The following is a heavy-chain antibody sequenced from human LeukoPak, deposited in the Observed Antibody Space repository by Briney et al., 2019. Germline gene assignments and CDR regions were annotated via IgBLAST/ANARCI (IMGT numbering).Heavy chain of an antibody. CDR3: ARDSIQVRFWSGYSYFDY. V-gene: IGHV3-30-3*01. CDR2: ISYDGSNK. Sequence: GGSLRLSCAASGFTFSSYAMHWVRQAPGKGLEWVAVISYDGSNKYYADSVKGRFTISRDNSENTLYLQMNSLRAEDTAVYYCARDSIQVRFWSGYSYFDYWGQGTLVTVSS. D-gene: IGHD3-3*01. J-gene: IGHJ4*02. CDR1: GFTFSSYA.